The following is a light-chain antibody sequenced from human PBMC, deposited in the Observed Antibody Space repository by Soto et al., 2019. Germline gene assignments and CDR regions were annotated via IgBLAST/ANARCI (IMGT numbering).Light chain of an antibody. J-gene: IGKJ5*01. CDR2: GAS. CDR1: QSVSSSY. V-gene: IGKV3D-20*02. Sequence: EIVMTQSPATLSVSPGERATLSCRASQSVSSSYLAWYQQKPGQAPRLLIHGASSRATGIPDRFSGSGSGTDFTLTISSLEPEDFAVYYCQQRNDWRRGTFGQGTRLEIK. CDR3: QQRNDWRRGT.